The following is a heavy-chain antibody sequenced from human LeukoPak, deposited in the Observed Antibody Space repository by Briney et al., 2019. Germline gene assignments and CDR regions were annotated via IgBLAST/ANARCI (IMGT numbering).Heavy chain of an antibody. V-gene: IGHV3-33*01. CDR1: GFTFSSYG. CDR2: IWYDGSNK. CDR3: ARDRDSSSWFPHFDY. Sequence: GGSLRLSCAASGFTFSSYGMHWVRQAPGKGLEWGAVIWYDGSNKYYADSVKGRFTISRDNSKNTLYLQMNSLRAEDTAVYYCARDRDSSSWFPHFDYWGQGTLVTVSS. D-gene: IGHD6-13*01. J-gene: IGHJ4*02.